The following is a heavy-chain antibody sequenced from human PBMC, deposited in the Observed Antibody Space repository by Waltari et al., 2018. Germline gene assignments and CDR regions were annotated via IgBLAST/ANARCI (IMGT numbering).Heavy chain of an antibody. CDR3: ARGGQIVRPRPLDL. CDR1: GFTVTSTY. Sequence: VQLVESGGGLVKPGGSLRLSCAASGFTVTSTYMNWVRQAPGKGLEWVSTIYSSATTFYADSVKGRFTISRDNSKNLLFLQMDDLRVNDTAVYYCARGGQIVRPRPLDLWGPGTLVTVSS. J-gene: IGHJ3*01. V-gene: IGHV3-66*01. D-gene: IGHD6-6*01. CDR2: IYSSATT.